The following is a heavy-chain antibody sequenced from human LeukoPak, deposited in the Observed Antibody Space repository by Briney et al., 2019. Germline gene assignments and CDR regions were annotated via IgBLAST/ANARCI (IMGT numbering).Heavy chain of an antibody. V-gene: IGHV1-18*01. CDR1: SYTFTNYD. D-gene: IGHD4/OR15-4a*01. CDR2: ISTYNGNT. Sequence: EASVKVSCKASSYTFTNYDINWVRQAPGQGLEWMGWISTYNGNTNYAQKLQGRVTMTTDTSTSTVYMELRSLRSDDTAVYYCAKIAYGANFFDYWGQGTLVTVSS. J-gene: IGHJ4*02. CDR3: AKIAYGANFFDY.